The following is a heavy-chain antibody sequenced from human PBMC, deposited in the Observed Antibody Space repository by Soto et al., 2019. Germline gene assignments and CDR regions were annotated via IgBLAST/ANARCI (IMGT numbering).Heavy chain of an antibody. V-gene: IGHV3-23*01. CDR2: ISGSGGST. Sequence: SLRLSCAASGFTSSSYAMSWVRQAPGKGLEWVSAISGSGGSTYYADSVKGRFSISRDNSKNTLYLQMNSLRAEDTAVYYCAKDRGDSYGYFYYYYGMDVWGQGTTVTVSS. CDR1: GFTSSSYA. D-gene: IGHD5-18*01. J-gene: IGHJ6*02. CDR3: AKDRGDSYGYFYYYYGMDV.